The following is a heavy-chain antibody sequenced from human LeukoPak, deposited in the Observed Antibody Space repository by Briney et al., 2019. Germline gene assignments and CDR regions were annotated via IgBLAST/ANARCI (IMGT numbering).Heavy chain of an antibody. CDR2: IYPGDSDT. CDR1: GYSFTSYW. D-gene: IGHD3-22*01. J-gene: IGHJ4*02. V-gene: IGHV5-51*01. CDR3: ARLGSYDSSGYYYGYFDY. Sequence: GESLKISCKGSGYSFTSYWIGWVRQMPGKGLEWMGIIYPGDSDTRYSPSFQGQVTISADKPISTAYLQWSSLKASDTAMYYCARLGSYDSSGYYYGYFDYWGQGTLVTVSS.